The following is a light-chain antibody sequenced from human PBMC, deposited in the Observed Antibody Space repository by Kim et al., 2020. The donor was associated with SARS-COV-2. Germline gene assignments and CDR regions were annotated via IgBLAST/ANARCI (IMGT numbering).Light chain of an antibody. V-gene: IGLV2-8*01. CDR2: EVT. Sequence: HSALTQPPSASGSPGQSVTISCTGTSGDIGAYNFVSWYQQHPGKAPKLIIYEVTKRPSGVPARFSGSTSGNTASLTVSGLQAEDEADYYCSSFAGRNAVFGGGTQLTVL. J-gene: IGLJ2*01. CDR1: SGDIGAYNF. CDR3: SSFAGRNAV.